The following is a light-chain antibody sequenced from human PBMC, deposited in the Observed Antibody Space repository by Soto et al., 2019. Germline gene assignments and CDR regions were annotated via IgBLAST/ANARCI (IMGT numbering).Light chain of an antibody. CDR1: SGHSNYA. Sequence: QLVLTQSPSASASLGASVKLTCTLSSGHSNYAIAWHQQQPDKGPRYLMNLNSDGSHTKGDGIPDRFSGSSSGAERYLTISSLQSEDEADYYCQTWGTGIRVFGTGTKVTVL. J-gene: IGLJ1*01. V-gene: IGLV4-69*01. CDR2: LNSDGSH. CDR3: QTWGTGIRV.